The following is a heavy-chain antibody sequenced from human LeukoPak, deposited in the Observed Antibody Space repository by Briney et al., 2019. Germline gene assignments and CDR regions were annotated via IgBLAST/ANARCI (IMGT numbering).Heavy chain of an antibody. CDR3: ARDDSSGYYSKGFDY. V-gene: IGHV3-21*01. J-gene: IGHJ4*02. Sequence: PGGSLRLSCAASGFTFSSYSMNWVRQAPGKGLEWVSSISSSSSYIYYADSVKGRFTISRDNAKNSLYLQVNSLRAEDTAVYYCARDDSSGYYSKGFDYWGQGTLVTVSS. CDR2: ISSSSSYI. CDR1: GFTFSSYS. D-gene: IGHD3-22*01.